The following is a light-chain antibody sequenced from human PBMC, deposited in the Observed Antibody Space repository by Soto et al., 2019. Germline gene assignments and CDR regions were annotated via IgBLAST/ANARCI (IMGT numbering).Light chain of an antibody. J-gene: IGLJ3*02. CDR2: ENN. CDR3: GTWDISLSLWV. Sequence: QSLLTQPPSVSAAPGQKVTISCSGSSSNIGNNYVSWYQQLPETAPKLLIYENNKRPSGIPDRFSGSKSGTSATLGITGLQTGDEADYYCGTWDISLSLWVFGGGTKLTVL. V-gene: IGLV1-51*02. CDR1: SSNIGNNY.